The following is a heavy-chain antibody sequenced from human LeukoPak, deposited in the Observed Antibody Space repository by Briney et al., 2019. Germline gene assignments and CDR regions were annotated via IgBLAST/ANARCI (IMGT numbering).Heavy chain of an antibody. CDR3: AKVDYWSPENYLDS. V-gene: IGHV3-23*01. CDR1: GFPFGSYA. J-gene: IGHJ4*02. CDR2: ITDGADT. D-gene: IGHD1-1*01. Sequence: PGGSLRLSCAASGFPFGSYAMTWVRQAPGKGLESVSVITDGADTYYADSVKGRFTISRDNSQNTVHLQMDNLRADDTVVYYCAKVDYWSPENYLDSWGQGTLVTVSS.